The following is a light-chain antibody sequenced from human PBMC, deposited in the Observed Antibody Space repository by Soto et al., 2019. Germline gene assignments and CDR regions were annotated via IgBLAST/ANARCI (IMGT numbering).Light chain of an antibody. J-gene: IGKJ2*01. CDR2: WAS. Sequence: DIVMTQSPDSLAVSLGERATINCKSSQSVLYSSNNKNYLAWYQQKPGQPPKLLIYWASTRESGVPDRFSGSGSGTDFTLTISSLQAEDVAVYSCQQYYSLYTFGQGTKLEIK. CDR3: QQYYSLYT. CDR1: QSVLYSSNNKNY. V-gene: IGKV4-1*01.